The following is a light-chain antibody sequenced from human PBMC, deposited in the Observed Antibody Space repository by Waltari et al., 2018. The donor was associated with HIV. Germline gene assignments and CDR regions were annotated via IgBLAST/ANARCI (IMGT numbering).Light chain of an antibody. CDR2: AAS. CDR1: QSITTY. J-gene: IGKJ2*01. V-gene: IGKV1-39*01. CDR3: QQSYSSSST. Sequence: DIQMTQSPSSLSASVGDRVTITCRASQSITTYLNRYQQKPGKAPNLLIYAASSLQSGVPSRFSGSGSGTDFTLTISSLQPEDFATYYCQQSYSSSSTFGQGTKLEIK.